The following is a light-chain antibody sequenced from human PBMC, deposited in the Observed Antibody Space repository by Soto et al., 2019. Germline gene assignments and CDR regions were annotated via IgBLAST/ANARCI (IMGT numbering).Light chain of an antibody. CDR1: QSVSSSY. Sequence: EIVLTQSPGTLSLSPGERATLSCRASQSVSSSYLTWYQQKPGQAPRLLLYGASSRATGIPDRFSGSGSGTDFTITISRLEPEDFAVYYCQQYGSSRWTCGQGTKVEIK. CDR3: QQYGSSRWT. CDR2: GAS. V-gene: IGKV3-20*01. J-gene: IGKJ1*01.